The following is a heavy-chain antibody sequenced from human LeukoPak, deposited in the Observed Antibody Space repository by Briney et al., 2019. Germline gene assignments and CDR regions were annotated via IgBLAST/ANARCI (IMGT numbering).Heavy chain of an antibody. D-gene: IGHD3-22*01. Sequence: SETLSLTCAVYGGSFSGYYWSWIRQPPGKGLEWIGEINHSGSTNYNPSLKSRVTISVDTSKNQFSLKLSSVTAADTAVYYCARDTSYYYDSSGYYLDAFDIWGQGTMVTVSS. CDR1: GGSFSGYY. J-gene: IGHJ3*02. CDR2: INHSGST. CDR3: ARDTSYYYDSSGYYLDAFDI. V-gene: IGHV4-34*01.